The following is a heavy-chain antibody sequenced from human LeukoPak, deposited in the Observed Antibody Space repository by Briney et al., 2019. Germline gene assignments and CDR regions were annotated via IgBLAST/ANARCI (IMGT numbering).Heavy chain of an antibody. Sequence: GGSLRLSCAASGFTFDDYAMHWVRQAPGKGLEWVSGISWNSGSIGYADSVKGRFTISRDNAKNSPYLQMDSLRAEDTALYYCAKDMWDILTGHNAFDIWGQGTMVTVSS. CDR2: ISWNSGSI. D-gene: IGHD3-9*01. V-gene: IGHV3-9*01. CDR1: GFTFDDYA. J-gene: IGHJ3*02. CDR3: AKDMWDILTGHNAFDI.